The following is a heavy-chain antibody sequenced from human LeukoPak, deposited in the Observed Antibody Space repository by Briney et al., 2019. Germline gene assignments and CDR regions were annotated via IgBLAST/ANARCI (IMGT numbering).Heavy chain of an antibody. D-gene: IGHD6-19*01. J-gene: IGHJ4*02. CDR3: AKVGYSSGWFRGNYYFDY. CDR1: GFTFSRHG. V-gene: IGHV3-23*01. Sequence: GGSLRLSCAASGFTFSRHGMSWVRQAPGEGLEWVSAISGSGGSTYYADSVKGRFTISRDNSENTLYLQMNSLRAEDTAVYYCAKVGYSSGWFRGNYYFDYWGQGTLVTVSS. CDR2: ISGSGGST.